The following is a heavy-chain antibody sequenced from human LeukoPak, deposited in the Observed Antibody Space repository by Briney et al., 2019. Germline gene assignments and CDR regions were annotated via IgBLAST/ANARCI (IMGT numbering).Heavy chain of an antibody. CDR3: ARGISKNDY. Sequence: GGSLRLSCAASGFTFSDYYVSWIRQDPGKGLEGFSYISDSGSTIKYADSVKGRFAISRDNAKNSVYLQMSSLRAEDTAVYYCARGISKNDYWGQGTLVTVSS. J-gene: IGHJ4*02. CDR2: ISDSGSTI. V-gene: IGHV3-11*04. CDR1: GFTFSDYY.